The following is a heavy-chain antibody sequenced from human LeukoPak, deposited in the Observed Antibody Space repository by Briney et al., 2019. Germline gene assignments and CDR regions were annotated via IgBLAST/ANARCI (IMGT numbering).Heavy chain of an antibody. CDR3: AKDKLASPIAAAGNSLDY. D-gene: IGHD6-13*01. V-gene: IGHV3-9*01. Sequence: GGSLRLSCAASGFTFDDYVMHWVRQAPGKGLEWDSGISWNSGSIGYADSVKGRFTISRDNAKNSLYLQMNSLRAEDTALYYCAKDKLASPIAAAGNSLDYWGQGTLVTVSS. CDR1: GFTFDDYV. J-gene: IGHJ4*02. CDR2: ISWNSGSI.